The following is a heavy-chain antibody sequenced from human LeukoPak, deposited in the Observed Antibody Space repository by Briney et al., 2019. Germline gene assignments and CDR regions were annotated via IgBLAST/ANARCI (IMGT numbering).Heavy chain of an antibody. Sequence: GGSLRLSCAASGFTFSAYGMHWVRQAPGKGLEWVSFIRYDGSNKYYTDSVKGRFTISRDNSKNTLYLQTDSLRAEDTAVYYCATGGFERRWLDPWGHGTLVPVSA. CDR3: ATGGFERRWLDP. CDR2: IRYDGSNK. D-gene: IGHD1-1*01. V-gene: IGHV3-30*02. CDR1: GFTFSAYG. J-gene: IGHJ5*02.